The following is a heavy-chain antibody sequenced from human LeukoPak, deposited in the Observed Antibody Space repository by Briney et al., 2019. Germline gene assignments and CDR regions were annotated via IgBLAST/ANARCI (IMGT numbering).Heavy chain of an antibody. J-gene: IGHJ4*02. V-gene: IGHV4-4*09. CDR3: ASTRRAAVAGRFDS. CDR1: GPSMSSNY. CDR2: IYHSGNT. D-gene: IGHD6-19*01. Sequence: SETLSLTCNVSGPSMSSNYRSWIRQPPGKGLDWIGYIYHSGNTNYSPSLESRVTMSVDESKNQFSLRVHFVSAADTAVYYCASTRRAAVAGRFDSWGQGTLVTVSS.